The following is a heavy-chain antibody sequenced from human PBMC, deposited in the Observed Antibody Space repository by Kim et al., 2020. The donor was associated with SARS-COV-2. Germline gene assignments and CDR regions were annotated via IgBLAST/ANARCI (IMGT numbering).Heavy chain of an antibody. D-gene: IGHD3-22*01. J-gene: IGHJ6*02. CDR2: IWYDGSNK. CDR3: ARGYYYDSSGYYYAPYYSYYGMDV. Sequence: GGSLRLSCAASGFTFSSYGMHWVRQAPGKGLEWVAVIWYDGSNKYYADSVKGRFTISRDNSKNTLYLQMNSLRAEDTAVYYCARGYYYDSSGYYYAPYYSYYGMDVWGQGTTVTVSS. CDR1: GFTFSSYG. V-gene: IGHV3-33*01.